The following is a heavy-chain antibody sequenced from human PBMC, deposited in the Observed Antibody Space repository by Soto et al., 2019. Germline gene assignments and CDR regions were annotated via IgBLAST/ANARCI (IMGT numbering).Heavy chain of an antibody. Sequence: QVQLVQSGAEVKKPGSSVKVSCKASGGTFSSYTISWVRQAPGQGLEWMGRIIPILGIANYAQKFQGRVTITADKSTSTAYMELSSLRSEDTAVYYFAMETGTMIVEHWGQGTLVTVSS. J-gene: IGHJ1*01. CDR3: AMETGTMIVEH. V-gene: IGHV1-69*02. CDR1: GGTFSSYT. CDR2: IIPILGIA. D-gene: IGHD3-22*01.